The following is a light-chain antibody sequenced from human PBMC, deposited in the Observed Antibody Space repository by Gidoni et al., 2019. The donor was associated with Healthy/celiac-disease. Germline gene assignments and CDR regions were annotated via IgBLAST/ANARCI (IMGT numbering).Light chain of an antibody. CDR2: EVS. CDR3: SSYAGSNIVV. V-gene: IGLV2-8*01. J-gene: IGLJ2*01. CDR1: RSDVGGYNY. Sequence: QSALTQPPSASGSPGQSVTISCTGTRSDVGGYNYVSWYQQHPGKAPKLMIYEVSKRPSGVPDRFSGSKSGNTASLTVSGLQAEDEADYYCSSYAGSNIVVFGGGPKLTVL.